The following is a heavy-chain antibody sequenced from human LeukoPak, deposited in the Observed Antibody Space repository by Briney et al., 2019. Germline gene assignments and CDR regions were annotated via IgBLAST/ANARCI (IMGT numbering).Heavy chain of an antibody. CDR3: AGYCSSTSCPNNAFDI. V-gene: IGHV4-39*01. CDR2: IYYSGST. Sequence: SETLSLTCTVSGGSISSSSYYWGWTRQPPGKGLEWIGSIYYSGSTYYNPSLKSRVTISVDTSKNQFSLKLSSVTAADTAVYYCAGYCSSTSCPNNAFDIWGQGTMVTVSS. D-gene: IGHD2-2*01. CDR1: GGSISSSSYY. J-gene: IGHJ3*02.